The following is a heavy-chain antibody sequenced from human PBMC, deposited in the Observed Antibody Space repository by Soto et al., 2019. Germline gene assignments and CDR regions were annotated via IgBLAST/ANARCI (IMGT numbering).Heavy chain of an antibody. CDR3: AKDLQRGMDV. Sequence: QVHLVQSGAEVKQPGASVKVSCKASGYTFSVYHMHWVRQAPGQGLEWMGWVHPNRGGTNYAQSFEGRVTMTRDTAINTAYMELSRLTSDDTAVYYCAKDLQRGMDVWGQGTTVTVSS. CDR1: GYTFSVYH. D-gene: IGHD1-1*01. J-gene: IGHJ6*02. CDR2: VHPNRGGT. V-gene: IGHV1-2*02.